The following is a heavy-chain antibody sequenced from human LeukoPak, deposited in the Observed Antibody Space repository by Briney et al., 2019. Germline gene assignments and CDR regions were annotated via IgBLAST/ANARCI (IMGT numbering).Heavy chain of an antibody. Sequence: SETLTLTCAVYGGSFSGYYWSWIRQPPGKGLEWIGEINHSGSTNYNPSLKSRVTISVDTSKNQFSLKLSSVTAADTAVYYCARYTPLVTGFDYWGQGTLVTVSS. V-gene: IGHV4-34*01. CDR3: ARYTPLVTGFDY. D-gene: IGHD5-18*01. J-gene: IGHJ4*02. CDR1: GGSFSGYY. CDR2: INHSGST.